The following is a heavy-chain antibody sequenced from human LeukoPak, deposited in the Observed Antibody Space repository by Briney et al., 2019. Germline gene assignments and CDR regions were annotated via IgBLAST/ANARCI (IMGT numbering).Heavy chain of an antibody. CDR2: INPNSGGT. V-gene: IGHV1-2*06. CDR3: ARELTAVDGCFDY. J-gene: IGHJ4*02. D-gene: IGHD6-19*01. Sequence: ASVKVSCKASGYTFTGYYMHWVRQAPGQGLEWMGRINPNSGGTNYAQKFQGRVTMTRDTSISTAYMELSRLRSDDTAVYYCARELTAVDGCFDYWGQGTLVTVSS. CDR1: GYTFTGYY.